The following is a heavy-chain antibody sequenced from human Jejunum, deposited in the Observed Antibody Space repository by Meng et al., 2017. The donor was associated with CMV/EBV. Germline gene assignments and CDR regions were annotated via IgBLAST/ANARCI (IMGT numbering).Heavy chain of an antibody. V-gene: IGHV3-30*02. Sequence: YGFSFSSLGMHWVRQAPGKGLEWVAYIRYDLATKYYVDSVKGRFTISRDNSRNSVSLQMNSLRDDDTAIYYCAKQGDPSAYFFDFWGEGTMVTVSS. CDR2: IRYDLATK. J-gene: IGHJ4*02. CDR1: GFSFSSLG. D-gene: IGHD3-10*01. CDR3: AKQGDPSAYFFDF.